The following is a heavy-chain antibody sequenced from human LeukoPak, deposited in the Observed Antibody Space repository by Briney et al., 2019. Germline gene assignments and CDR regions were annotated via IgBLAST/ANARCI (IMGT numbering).Heavy chain of an antibody. V-gene: IGHV1-46*01. CDR1: GYTFTSYY. CDR3: ARVVQLEPDY. D-gene: IGHD1-1*01. CDR2: INPSGGST. J-gene: IGHJ4*02. Sequence: ASVKVSCKASGYTFTSYYMHWVRQAPGQGLEWMGIINPSGGSTSYAQKFQGRVTMTRDMSTSTVYMELSSLRSDDTAVYYCARVVQLEPDYWGQGTLVTVSS.